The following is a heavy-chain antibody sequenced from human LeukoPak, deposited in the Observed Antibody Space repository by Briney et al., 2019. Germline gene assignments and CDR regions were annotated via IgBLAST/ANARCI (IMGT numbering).Heavy chain of an antibody. CDR2: ISYNGNT. CDR3: ARAGSSGWYGEY. D-gene: IGHD6-19*01. Sequence: SETLSLTCTDSGGSISPYYWKWIRQPPGKGLEWVGYISYNGNTNYSPSLKSRLTMSVDASKNQFSLRLRSVTAADTAVYYCARAGSSGWYGEYWGQGILVTVSS. CDR1: GGSISPYY. J-gene: IGHJ4*02. V-gene: IGHV4-59*01.